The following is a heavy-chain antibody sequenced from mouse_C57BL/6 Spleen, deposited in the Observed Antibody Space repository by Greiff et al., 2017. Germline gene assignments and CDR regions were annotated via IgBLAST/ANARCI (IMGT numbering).Heavy chain of an antibody. CDR3: ARKVENWGGNFDY. J-gene: IGHJ2*01. Sequence: QVQLKQPGAELVKPGASVKLSCKASGYTFTSYWMQWVKQRPGQGLEWIGEIDPSDSYTNYNQKFKGKATLTVDNSSSTAYMQLSSLTSEDSAVYYCARKVENWGGNFDYWGQGTTLTVSS. D-gene: IGHD1-3*01. CDR2: IDPSDSYT. CDR1: GYTFTSYW. V-gene: IGHV1-50*01.